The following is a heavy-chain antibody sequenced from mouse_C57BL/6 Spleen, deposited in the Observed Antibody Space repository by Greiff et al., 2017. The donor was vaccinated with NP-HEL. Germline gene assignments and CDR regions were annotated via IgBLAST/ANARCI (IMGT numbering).Heavy chain of an antibody. Sequence: QVQLQQSGAELVKPGASVKISCKASGYAFSSYWMNWVKQRPGKGLEWIGQIYPGDGDTNYNGKFKGKATLTADKSSSTAYMQLSSLTSEDSAVYFCARRGWLLRYFDVWGTGTTVTVSS. D-gene: IGHD2-3*01. CDR3: ARRGWLLRYFDV. V-gene: IGHV1-80*01. J-gene: IGHJ1*03. CDR2: IYPGDGDT. CDR1: GYAFSSYW.